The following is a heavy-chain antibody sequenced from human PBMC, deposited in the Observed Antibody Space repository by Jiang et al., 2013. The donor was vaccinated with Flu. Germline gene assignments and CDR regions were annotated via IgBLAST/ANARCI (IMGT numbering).Heavy chain of an antibody. Sequence: QTLSLTCAISGDSVSSNSAAWSWIRQSPSRGLEWLGRTYYRSKWYNDYAVSVKSRITINPDTSENQFSLQLNSVTPEDTAVYYCARGEVAVAGLYYFDYWGQGTLVTVSS. V-gene: IGHV6-1*01. CDR2: TYYRSKWYN. J-gene: IGHJ4*02. CDR1: GDSVSSNSAA. D-gene: IGHD6-19*01. CDR3: ARGEVAVAGLYYFDY.